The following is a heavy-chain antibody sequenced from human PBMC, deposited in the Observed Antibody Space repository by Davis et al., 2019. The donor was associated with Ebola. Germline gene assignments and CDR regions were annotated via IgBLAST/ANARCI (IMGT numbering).Heavy chain of an antibody. V-gene: IGHV1-69*13. J-gene: IGHJ4*02. CDR3: ARSRRGQLWLLKEFDY. D-gene: IGHD5-18*01. CDR2: IIPIFGTA. CDR1: GGTFSSYA. Sequence: SVKVSCKASGGTFSSYAISWVRQAPGQGLEWMGGIIPIFGTANYAQKFQGRVTITADESTSTAYMELSSLRSEDTAVYYCARSRRGQLWLLKEFDYWGQGTLVTVSS.